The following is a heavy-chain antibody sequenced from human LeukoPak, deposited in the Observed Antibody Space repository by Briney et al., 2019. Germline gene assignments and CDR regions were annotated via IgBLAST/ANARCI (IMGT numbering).Heavy chain of an antibody. D-gene: IGHD3-22*01. CDR3: ASQYYYDSSGYYYLAY. J-gene: IGHJ4*02. CDR1: GGTFSSYV. V-gene: IGHV1-69*05. CDR2: IIPIFGTA. Sequence: SVKVSCKASGGTFSSYVISWVRQAPGQGLEWMGGIIPIFGTANYTQKFQGRVTITTDESTSTAYMELSSLRSEDTAVYYCASQYYYDSSGYYYLAYWGQGTLVTGSS.